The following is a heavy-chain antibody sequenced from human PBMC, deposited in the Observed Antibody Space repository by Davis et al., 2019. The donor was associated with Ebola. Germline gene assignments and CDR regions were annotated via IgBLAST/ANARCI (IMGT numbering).Heavy chain of an antibody. Sequence: GGSLRLSCKGSGYSFTSYWISWVRQMPGKGLEWMGRIDPSDSYTNYSPSFQGHVTISADKSISTAYLQWSSLKASDTAMYYCATNLGATYDYWGQGTLVTVSS. CDR3: ATNLGATYDY. V-gene: IGHV5-10-1*01. D-gene: IGHD1-26*01. CDR2: IDPSDSYT. J-gene: IGHJ4*02. CDR1: GYSFTSYW.